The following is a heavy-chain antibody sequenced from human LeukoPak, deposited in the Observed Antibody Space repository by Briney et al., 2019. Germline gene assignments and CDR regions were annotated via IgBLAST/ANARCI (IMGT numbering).Heavy chain of an antibody. Sequence: SETLSLTCTVSGGSISSGSYYWSWIRQPAGKGLEWIGRIYTSGSTNYNPSLKSRVTISVDTSKNQFSLKLSSVTAADTAVYYCARARRRDGYNYGFFWDYWGQGTLVTVSS. CDR1: GGSISSGSYY. D-gene: IGHD5-24*01. CDR2: IYTSGST. J-gene: IGHJ4*02. V-gene: IGHV4-61*02. CDR3: ARARRRDGYNYGFFWDY.